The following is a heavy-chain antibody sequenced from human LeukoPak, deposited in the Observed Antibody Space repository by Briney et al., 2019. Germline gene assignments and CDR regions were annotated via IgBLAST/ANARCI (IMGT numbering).Heavy chain of an antibody. D-gene: IGHD1-26*01. Sequence: GGSLRLSCAASGFTFSSYSMNWVRQTPGKGLEWVSYISSSSSTIYYADSVKGRFTISRDNAKNSLYLQMNSLRAEDTAVYYCAKDVLGANWFDPWGQGTLVAVSS. J-gene: IGHJ5*02. V-gene: IGHV3-48*01. CDR3: AKDVLGANWFDP. CDR1: GFTFSSYS. CDR2: ISSSSSTI.